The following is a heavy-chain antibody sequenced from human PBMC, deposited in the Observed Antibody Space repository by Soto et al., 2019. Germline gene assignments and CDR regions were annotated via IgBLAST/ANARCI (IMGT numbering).Heavy chain of an antibody. CDR3: ASYSIAGLIAGAGKRNFGH. D-gene: IGHD6-13*01. V-gene: IGHV4-30-4*01. CDR1: GGSISSGDYY. CDR2: IYYSGST. J-gene: IGHJ4*02. Sequence: QVQLQESGPGLVKPSQTLSLTCTVSGGSISSGDYYWSWIRQPPGKGLEWIGYIYYSGSTYYNPSLKSRVTISVDTSKNPFSLKLSSVTAADTAVYYCASYSIAGLIAGAGKRNFGHWGQGTLVTVSS.